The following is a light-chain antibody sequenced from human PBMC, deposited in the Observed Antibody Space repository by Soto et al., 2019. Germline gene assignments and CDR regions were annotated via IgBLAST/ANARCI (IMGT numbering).Light chain of an antibody. CDR3: QQRSNWPIT. CDR1: QSVASNY. Sequence: EIALTQSPGTLSLSPGERATLSCRASQSVASNYLAWYQQKPGQAPRLLIYGTSTRVTGIPARFSGSGSGTEFTLTISSLEPEDFAVYYCQQRSNWPITFGQGTRLEIK. V-gene: IGKV3-11*01. J-gene: IGKJ5*01. CDR2: GTS.